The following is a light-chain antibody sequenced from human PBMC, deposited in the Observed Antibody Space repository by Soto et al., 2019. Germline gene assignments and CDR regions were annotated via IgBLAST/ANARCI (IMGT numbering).Light chain of an antibody. CDR3: QQYGSSPWT. J-gene: IGKJ1*01. V-gene: IGKV3-20*01. Sequence: DIVLTQSQGTLSLSVRERATISCRASQSVSSSYLAWYQQKPGQAPRLLIYGASSRATGIPDRFSGSGSGTDFTLTISRLEPEDFAVYYCQQYGSSPWTFGQGAEVDI. CDR2: GAS. CDR1: QSVSSSY.